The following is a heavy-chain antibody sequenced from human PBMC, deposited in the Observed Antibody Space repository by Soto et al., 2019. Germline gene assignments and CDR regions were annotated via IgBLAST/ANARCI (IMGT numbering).Heavy chain of an antibody. CDR2: VGSDGMNK. D-gene: IGHD1-26*01. Sequence: QVQLVESGGGVVQPGRALRLSCAASGFTFTNCAMHWVRQAPGKGLEWVAVVGSDGMNKYYGDFVKGRFTISRDTSENTVYLQEDRLTSEDTAVYYCARDVIVDAPDYFHYWGRGTLVTVSS. J-gene: IGHJ4*02. CDR1: GFTFTNCA. CDR3: ARDVIVDAPDYFHY. V-gene: IGHV3-30*01.